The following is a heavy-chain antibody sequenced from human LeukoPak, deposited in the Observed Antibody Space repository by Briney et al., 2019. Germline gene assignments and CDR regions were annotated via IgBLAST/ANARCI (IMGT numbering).Heavy chain of an antibody. CDR3: ARHSYYGSGSYYPPVG. CDR1: GGSISSYY. Sequence: SETLSLTCTVSGGSISSYYWSWIRQPPGKGLEWIGYIYYSGSTNYNPSLKSRVTISVDTSKNQFSLKLSPVTAADTAVYYCARHSYYGSGSYYPPVGWGQGTLVTVSS. V-gene: IGHV4-59*08. J-gene: IGHJ4*02. CDR2: IYYSGST. D-gene: IGHD3-10*01.